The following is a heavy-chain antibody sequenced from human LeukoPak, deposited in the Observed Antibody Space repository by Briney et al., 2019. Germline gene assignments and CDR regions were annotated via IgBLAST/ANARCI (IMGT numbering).Heavy chain of an antibody. Sequence: KPSETLSLTCAVYGGSFSGYYWSWIRQPPGKGLEWIGEINHSGSTNYNPSLKSRVTISVDTSKNQFSLKLSSVTAADTAVYYCARQEAADYDFWSGPDLNWFDPCGQGTLVTVSS. D-gene: IGHD3-3*01. CDR2: INHSGST. V-gene: IGHV4-34*01. J-gene: IGHJ5*02. CDR3: ARQEAADYDFWSGPDLNWFDP. CDR1: GGSFSGYY.